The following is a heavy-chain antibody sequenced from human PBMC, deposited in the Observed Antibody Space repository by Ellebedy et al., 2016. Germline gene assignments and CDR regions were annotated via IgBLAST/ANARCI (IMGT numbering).Heavy chain of an antibody. CDR1: GGSISSSSYY. Sequence: SETLSLXXTVSGGSISSSSYYWGWIRQPPGKGLEWIGSIYYSGSTYYDPSLKSRVTISVDTSKNQFSLKLSSVTAADTAVYYCARLNWGNYYYMDVWGKGTTVTVSS. CDR3: ARLNWGNYYYMDV. V-gene: IGHV4-39*01. D-gene: IGHD7-27*01. J-gene: IGHJ6*03. CDR2: IYYSGST.